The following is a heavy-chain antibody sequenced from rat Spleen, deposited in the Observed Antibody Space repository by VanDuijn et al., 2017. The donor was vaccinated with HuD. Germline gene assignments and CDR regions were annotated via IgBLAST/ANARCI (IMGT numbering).Heavy chain of an antibody. CDR1: GFTFSAYY. J-gene: IGHJ2*01. CDR2: INKDSSTK. CDR3: ARVRPGAFDY. D-gene: IGHD4-2*01. V-gene: IGHV4-2*01. Sequence: EVQLVESGGGLVQPGRSLKLSCEVSGFTFSAYYMAWVRQAPGKGLEWIGEINKDSSTKKYNPSLKDKFTISRDNAQNTLYLQMSKLGSEDTAIYYCARVRPGAFDYWGQGVMVTVTS.